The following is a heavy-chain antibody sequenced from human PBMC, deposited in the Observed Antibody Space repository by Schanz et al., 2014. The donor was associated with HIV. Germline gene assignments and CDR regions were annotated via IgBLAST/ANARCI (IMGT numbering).Heavy chain of an antibody. D-gene: IGHD2-21*01. CDR1: GYSFNDYG. CDR2: MNPGSGNT. J-gene: IGHJ3*01. V-gene: IGHV1-8*01. CDR3: ARGGYYRGVGDYYVTTFDY. Sequence: QVQLVQSGAEVKRPGASVKVSCKASGYSFNDYGVSWMRQAPGQGLEWLGWMNPGSGNTGYAWKFQGRVTMTRDTSIRTAYMELSSLRSDDTAVYYCARGGYYRGVGDYYVTTFDYWGRGTKVTVSS.